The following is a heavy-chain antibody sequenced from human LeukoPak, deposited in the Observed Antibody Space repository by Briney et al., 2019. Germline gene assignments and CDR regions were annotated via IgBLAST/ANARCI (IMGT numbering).Heavy chain of an antibody. Sequence: GGSLRLSCAASGFTFTNAWMSWVRQAPGKGLGWVGRIKSKTDDGTTDYSAPVEGRFTITRDDSENTLHLQMNSLKTEDTAVYYCTRYSSSWYRYYFDNWGQGTLVTVSS. D-gene: IGHD6-13*01. CDR3: TRYSSSWYRYYFDN. CDR1: GFTFTNAW. J-gene: IGHJ4*02. V-gene: IGHV3-15*01. CDR2: IKSKTDDGTT.